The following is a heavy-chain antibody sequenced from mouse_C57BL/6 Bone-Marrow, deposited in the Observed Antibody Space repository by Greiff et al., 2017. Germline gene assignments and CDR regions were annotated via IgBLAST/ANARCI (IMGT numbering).Heavy chain of an antibody. CDR2: IHPNSGST. J-gene: IGHJ3*01. D-gene: IGHD1-1*01. Sequence: QVQLKQPGAELVKPGASVKLSCKASGYTFTSYWMHWVKQRPGQGLEWIGMIHPNSGSTNYNEKFKSKATLTVDKSSSTAYMQLSSLTSEDSAVYYCARGGNYYGSLAYWGQGTLVTVSA. CDR3: ARGGNYYGSLAY. CDR1: GYTFTSYW. V-gene: IGHV1-64*01.